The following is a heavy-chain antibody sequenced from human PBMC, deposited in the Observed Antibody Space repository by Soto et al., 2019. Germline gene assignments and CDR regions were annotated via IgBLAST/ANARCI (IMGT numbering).Heavy chain of an antibody. CDR2: IYPGDSDA. CDR3: ARQAYFGSGTYYSDY. CDR1: GYHFISYW. V-gene: IGHV5-51*01. D-gene: IGHD3-10*01. J-gene: IGHJ4*02. Sequence: GESLKISCKASGYHFISYWSAWGGQMPGKGLEWMGIIYPGDSDATYSPSFEGQVTFSVDKSITTAYLQWISLKASDTAMYYCARQAYFGSGTYYSDYWGQGTQVTVSS.